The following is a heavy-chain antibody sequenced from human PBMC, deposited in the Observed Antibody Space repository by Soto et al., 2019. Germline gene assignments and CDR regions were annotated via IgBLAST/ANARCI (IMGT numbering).Heavy chain of an antibody. CDR2: IIPIFGTA. D-gene: IGHD5-18*01. J-gene: IGHJ4*02. CDR1: GGTFSTYS. Sequence: QVQLVQSGAEVKKPGSSVKVSCKTSGGTFSTYSIVWVRQAPGEGLEWMGGIIPIFGTANYAQKFQDRVTIPADKSTNPAFMELSSLKSEDTAMYYCASSSGHNYGVGTTYYFDYWGQGTLVTVSS. V-gene: IGHV1-69*06. CDR3: ASSSGHNYGVGTTYYFDY.